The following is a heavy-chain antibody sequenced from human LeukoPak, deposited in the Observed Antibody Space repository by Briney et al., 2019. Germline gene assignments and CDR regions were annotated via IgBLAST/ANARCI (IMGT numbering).Heavy chain of an antibody. CDR3: ASSVGYGDSPYYFDY. Sequence: GASVKVSCKASGYTFTSQYLHWVRQARGQGLEWMGIINPSGGSTSNAQKLQGRVTMTTDTSTSTAYMELRSLRSDDTAVYYCASSVGYGDSPYYFDYWGQGTLVTVSS. CDR2: INPSGGST. CDR1: GYTFTSQY. D-gene: IGHD4-17*01. J-gene: IGHJ4*02. V-gene: IGHV1-46*01.